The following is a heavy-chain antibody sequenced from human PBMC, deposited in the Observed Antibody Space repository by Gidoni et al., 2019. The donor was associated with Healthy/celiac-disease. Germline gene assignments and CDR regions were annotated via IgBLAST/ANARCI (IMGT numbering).Heavy chain of an antibody. V-gene: IGHV3-21*01. J-gene: IGHJ3*02. D-gene: IGHD3-22*01. CDR2: ISSSSSYI. CDR3: ARASSYYDSSGYYHDAFDI. Sequence: EVQLVESGGGLVKPGGSLRLSCAASGFTFSSYGMNWVRQAPGKGLEGVASISSSSSYIYYADSVKGRFTISRDNAKNSLYLQMNSLRAEDTAVYYCARASSYYDSSGYYHDAFDIWGQGTMVTVSS. CDR1: GFTFSSYG.